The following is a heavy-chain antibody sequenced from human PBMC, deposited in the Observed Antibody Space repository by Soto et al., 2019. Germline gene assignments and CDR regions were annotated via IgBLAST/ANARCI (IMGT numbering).Heavy chain of an antibody. CDR2: ISSNSAYI. CDR1: GVTFRSFT. CDR3: TRDASRDSSARGWFDP. V-gene: IGHV3-21*01. D-gene: IGHD6-13*01. Sequence: GGSIRLSCAAAGVTFRSFTTNCVRQAPGKGLEWVSTISSNSAYIYYTDALRGRFTISRDNAKNSLHLQMNSLRAEDTAVYYCTRDASRDSSARGWFDPWGPGTLVTVSS. J-gene: IGHJ5*02.